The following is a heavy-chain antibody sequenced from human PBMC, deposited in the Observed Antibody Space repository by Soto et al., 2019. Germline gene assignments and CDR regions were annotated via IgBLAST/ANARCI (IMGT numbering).Heavy chain of an antibody. Sequence: PGGSLRLSCAASGFTFSSYGMHWVRQAPGKGLEWVAVIWYDGSNKYYADSVKGRFTISRDNSNNTLYLQMNSLRAEDTAVYYSARDRITLPDDYGDLKLWYYFNYWGQETLVTGSS. CDR2: IWYDGSNK. D-gene: IGHD4-17*01. J-gene: IGHJ4*02. CDR1: GFTFSSYG. V-gene: IGHV3-33*01. CDR3: ARDRITLPDDYGDLKLWYYFNY.